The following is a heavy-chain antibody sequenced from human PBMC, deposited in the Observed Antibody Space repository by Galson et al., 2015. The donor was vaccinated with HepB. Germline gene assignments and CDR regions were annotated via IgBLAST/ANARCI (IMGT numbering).Heavy chain of an antibody. J-gene: IGHJ4*02. V-gene: IGHV1-69*13. CDR3: ARVLSGEPNRQYFFY. Sequence: QSGAEVKKPGASVKVSCKASGGAFSTYAFSWVRQAPGQGLEWMGGIIPIFRTANYAQNFQGRVTITADESTSTVYMEMNSLTSEDTAVYYCARVLSGEPNRQYFFYWGQGTQVTVSS. D-gene: IGHD7-27*01. CDR2: IIPIFRTA. CDR1: GGAFSTYA.